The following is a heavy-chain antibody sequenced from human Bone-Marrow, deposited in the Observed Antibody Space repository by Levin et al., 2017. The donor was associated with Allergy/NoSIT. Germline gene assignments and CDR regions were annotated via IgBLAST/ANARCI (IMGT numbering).Heavy chain of an antibody. Sequence: GGSLRLSCVGSGFTFDYYTMNWVRQAPGRGLEWVSSISTRSTDIYYADSLRGRVTVSRDNARNSLYLEVNNLRAEDTGVYFCARDAFDYHEASSYPQYYFDYWGQGTLVTVSS. CDR2: ISTRSTDI. CDR3: ARDAFDYHEASSYPQYYFDY. J-gene: IGHJ4*02. CDR1: GFTFDYYT. V-gene: IGHV3-21*01. D-gene: IGHD3-22*01.